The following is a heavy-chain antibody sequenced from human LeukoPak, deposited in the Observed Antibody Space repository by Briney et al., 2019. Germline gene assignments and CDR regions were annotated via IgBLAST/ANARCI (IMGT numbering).Heavy chain of an antibody. CDR2: ISYTGHT. CDR3: AREPPWGGNLNDAFDL. J-gene: IGHJ3*01. Sequence: SETLSLTCTVSGGSITSNSDYWGWIRQPPGKGLEWVASISYTGHTQYNPSLKSRVTISIDTSKHQFSLKMASVTAADTAVYFCAREPPWGGNLNDAFDLWGHGTMVTVSS. V-gene: IGHV4-39*02. D-gene: IGHD3-16*02. CDR1: GGSITSNSDY.